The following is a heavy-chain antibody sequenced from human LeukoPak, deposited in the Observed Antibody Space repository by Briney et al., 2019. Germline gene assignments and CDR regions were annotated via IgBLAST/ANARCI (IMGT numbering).Heavy chain of an antibody. CDR1: GFTFRSYA. D-gene: IGHD6-19*01. CDR3: ARGSEGYSSGEDA. J-gene: IGHJ5*02. V-gene: IGHV3-33*01. Sequence: PGTSLRLSCAASGFTFRSYAMHWVRQAPGKGLEWLAAIWYDGSNKYYADSVEGRFTIPRDNSKSTLYLQMNSLRAEDTALYYCARGSEGYSSGEDAWGQGTQVTVSS. CDR2: IWYDGSNK.